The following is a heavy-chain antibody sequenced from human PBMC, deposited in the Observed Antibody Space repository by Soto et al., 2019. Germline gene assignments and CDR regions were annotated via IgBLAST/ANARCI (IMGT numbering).Heavy chain of an antibody. V-gene: IGHV4-59*01. J-gene: IGHJ3*01. Sequence: QVQLQGSGPGLVKPSETLSLTCTVSGGSISGYYWSWIRQPPGKGLEWCGYIYYSGSTNYNPSLKSRVTISVDTSKTHFSLKLSSVTAADTAVYCCARDDLAYCSGGSCPTSWGQGTMVTVSS. CDR2: IYYSGST. D-gene: IGHD2-15*01. CDR3: ARDDLAYCSGGSCPTS. CDR1: GGSISGYY.